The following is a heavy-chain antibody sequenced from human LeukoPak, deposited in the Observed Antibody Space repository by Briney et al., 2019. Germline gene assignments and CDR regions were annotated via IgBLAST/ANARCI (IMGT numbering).Heavy chain of an antibody. V-gene: IGHV1-2*02. CDR2: INPNSGGT. J-gene: IGHJ3*02. CDR1: GYTFTGYY. CDR3: AREDTDYGDRNDAFDI. Sequence: GASVKVSCKASGYTFTGYYMHWVRQAPGQGLEWMGWINPNSGGTNYAQKFQGRVTMTRDTSISTAYMELSRLRSDDTAVYYCAREDTDYGDRNDAFDIWGQGTMVTVSS. D-gene: IGHD4-17*01.